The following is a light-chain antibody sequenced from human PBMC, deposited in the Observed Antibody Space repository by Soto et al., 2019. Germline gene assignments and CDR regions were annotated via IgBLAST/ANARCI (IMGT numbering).Light chain of an antibody. J-gene: IGKJ5*01. CDR1: QSLLYNNTYNY. Sequence: EIVITQSPLTLPVTPGEPASSSCRSSQSLLYNNTYNYLDWYVQKPGQSPQLLIYFGSNRAPGVPDRFSGSGSGTDFTLKINRVEAEDVGTYYCMQALQSLNFGQGTRLEIK. CDR2: FGS. V-gene: IGKV2-28*01. CDR3: MQALQSLN.